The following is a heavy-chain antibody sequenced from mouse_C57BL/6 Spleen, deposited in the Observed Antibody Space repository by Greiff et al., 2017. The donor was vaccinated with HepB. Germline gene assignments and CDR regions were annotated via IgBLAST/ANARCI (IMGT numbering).Heavy chain of an antibody. CDR2: ISSGGSYT. J-gene: IGHJ4*01. V-gene: IGHV5-6*01. Sequence: VHLVESGGDLVKPGGSLKLSCAASGFTFSSYGMSWVRQTPDKRLEWVATISSGGSYTYYPDSVKGRFTISRDNAKNTLYLQMSSLKSEDTAMYYCARHSNYNAMDYWGQGTSVTVSS. CDR3: ARHSNYNAMDY. CDR1: GFTFSSYG. D-gene: IGHD2-5*01.